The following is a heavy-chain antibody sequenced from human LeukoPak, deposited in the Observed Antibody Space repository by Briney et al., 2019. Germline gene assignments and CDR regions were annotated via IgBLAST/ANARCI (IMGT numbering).Heavy chain of an antibody. J-gene: IGHJ4*02. V-gene: IGHV3-53*01. Sequence: PGGSLRLSCAASGFTVSSNYMSWVRQAPGKGLEWVSVIYSGGRTYYADSVKGRFTISRDNSKNTLYLQMYSLRAEDTAVYYCAGTTCGGDCYSEYWGQGTQVTVSS. D-gene: IGHD2-21*02. CDR2: IYSGGRT. CDR3: AGTTCGGDCYSEY. CDR1: GFTVSSNY.